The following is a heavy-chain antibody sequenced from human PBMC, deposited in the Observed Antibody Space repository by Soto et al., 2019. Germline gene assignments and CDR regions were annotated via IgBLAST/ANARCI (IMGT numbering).Heavy chain of an antibody. D-gene: IGHD6-19*01. V-gene: IGHV3-23*01. Sequence: GGSLRLSCAASGFTFSTYAMSWVRQGPGKGLEWVSAISASGGSTDYADSVKGRLTISRDNSKKTLYLQMNSLRAEDTAVYFCAKDRYSSGWDAFDIWGQGTMVTV. CDR3: AKDRYSSGWDAFDI. CDR2: ISASGGST. CDR1: GFTFSTYA. J-gene: IGHJ3*02.